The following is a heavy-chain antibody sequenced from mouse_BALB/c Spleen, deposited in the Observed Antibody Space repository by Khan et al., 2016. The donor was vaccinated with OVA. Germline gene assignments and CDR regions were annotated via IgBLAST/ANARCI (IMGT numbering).Heavy chain of an antibody. J-gene: IGHJ4*01. D-gene: IGHD3-3*01. CDR3: GRDAGRY. CDR2: INPKNGVT. Sequence: VQLQQSGPELVKPGASVRISCKTSGYTFTEYTLHWVKQSHGKSLEWIGVINPKNGVTSYNQKFKGKATLTVDKSSSTAYMEFRSLTSEDSAVYYCGRDAGRYWGQGTSVTVSS. CDR1: GYTFTEYT. V-gene: IGHV1-18*01.